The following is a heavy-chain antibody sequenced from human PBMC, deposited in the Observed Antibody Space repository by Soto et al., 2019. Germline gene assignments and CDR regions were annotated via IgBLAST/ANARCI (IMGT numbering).Heavy chain of an antibody. D-gene: IGHD3-10*01. Sequence: EVQLLESGGGLVQPGGSLRLSCAASGFTFNNYAMTWVRQAPGKGLEWVSAISGGGDTTSYADSVKGRFTVSRDGSKNTLYLQMSSLRAEDTALYYCAKGRGGSGSLPHRVDFWGQGTLVTVSS. CDR2: ISGGGDTT. J-gene: IGHJ4*02. CDR1: GFTFNNYA. V-gene: IGHV3-23*01. CDR3: AKGRGGSGSLPHRVDF.